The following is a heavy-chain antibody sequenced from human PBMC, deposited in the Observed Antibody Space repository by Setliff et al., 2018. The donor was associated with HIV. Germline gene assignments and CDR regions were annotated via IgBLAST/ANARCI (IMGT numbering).Heavy chain of an antibody. CDR1: GFSLSTSGVG. J-gene: IGHJ3*02. V-gene: IGHV2-5*02. D-gene: IGHD5-12*01. Sequence: SGPTLVNPTQTLTLTCTFSGFSLSTSGVGVGWIRQPPGKALEWLALIYWDDDKFYSPSLKSRLTITKDTSKNRVVLTVTNMDPLEAGTYYCAHRLATMIEGDAFDIWGQGTMVTVSS. CDR2: IYWDDDK. CDR3: AHRLATMIEGDAFDI.